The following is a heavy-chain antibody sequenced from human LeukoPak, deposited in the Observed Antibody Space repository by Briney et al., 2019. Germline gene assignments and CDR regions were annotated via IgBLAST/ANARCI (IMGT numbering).Heavy chain of an antibody. CDR3: ARGRSIANWFDP. CDR2: INHSGST. CDR1: GGSFSGYY. J-gene: IGHJ5*02. V-gene: IGHV4-34*01. D-gene: IGHD6-6*01. Sequence: NTSETLSLTCAVYGGSFSGYYWSWIRQPPGKGLEWIGEINHSGSTNYNPSLKSRVTISVDTSKNQFSLKLSSVTAADTAVYYCARGRSIANWFDPWGQGTLVTVSS.